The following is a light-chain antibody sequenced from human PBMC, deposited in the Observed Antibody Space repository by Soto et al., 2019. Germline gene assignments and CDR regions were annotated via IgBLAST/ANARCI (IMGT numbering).Light chain of an antibody. CDR3: QQSYSTPPT. Sequence: DIQMTQSPSSLSAYVGDRVTITCRASQSISSYLNWHQQKPGKAPKLLIYAASSLQRGVPSRFSGSGSGTDFTLTISSLQPEDFATYYCQQSYSTPPTFGQGTKVDI. V-gene: IGKV1-39*01. CDR2: AAS. J-gene: IGKJ1*01. CDR1: QSISSY.